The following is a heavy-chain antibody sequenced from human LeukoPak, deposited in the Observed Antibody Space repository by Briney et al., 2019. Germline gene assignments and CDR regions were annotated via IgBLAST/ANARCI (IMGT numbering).Heavy chain of an antibody. D-gene: IGHD3-16*01. V-gene: IGHV4-59*01. CDR1: GGAISSNH. CDR3: ARSRLRDDYDY. CDR2: IYYSGST. J-gene: IGHJ4*02. Sequence: SETLSLTCTVTGGAISSNHWSWIRQPPGKGLEWIGYIYYSGSTNYNPSLKSRVNILADTSKNEFSLKLSSVTAADTAVYYCARSRLRDDYDYWGQGTLVTVSS.